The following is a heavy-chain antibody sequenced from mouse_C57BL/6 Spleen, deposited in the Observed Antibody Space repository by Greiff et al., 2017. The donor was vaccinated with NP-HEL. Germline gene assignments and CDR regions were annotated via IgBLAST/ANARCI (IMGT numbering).Heavy chain of an antibody. V-gene: IGHV5-4*01. CDR3: ARDYGNYEYFDV. D-gene: IGHD2-1*01. Sequence: EVKLMESGGGLVKPGGSLKLSCAASGFTFISYAMSWVRQTPEKRLEWVATISDGGSYTYYPDNVKGRFTISRDNAKNNLYLQMSHLKSEDTAMYYCARDYGNYEYFDVWGTGTTVTVSS. CDR1: GFTFISYA. J-gene: IGHJ1*03. CDR2: ISDGGSYT.